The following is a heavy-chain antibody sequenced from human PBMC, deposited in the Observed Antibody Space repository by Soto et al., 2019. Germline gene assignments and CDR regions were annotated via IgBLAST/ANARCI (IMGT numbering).Heavy chain of an antibody. V-gene: IGHV3-21*01. Sequence: PGGSLRLSCAASGFTFSSYSMNWVRQAPGKGLEWVSSISSSSSYIYYADSVKGRFTISRDNAKNSLYLQMNSLKAEDTAVYYCARGSAGLWTDYYYYYGMDVWGQGTTVTVSS. J-gene: IGHJ6*02. CDR2: ISSSSSYI. CDR3: ARGSAGLWTDYYYYYGMDV. D-gene: IGHD3-10*01. CDR1: GFTFSSYS.